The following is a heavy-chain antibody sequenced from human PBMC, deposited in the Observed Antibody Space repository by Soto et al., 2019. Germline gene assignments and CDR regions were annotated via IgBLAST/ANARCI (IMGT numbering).Heavy chain of an antibody. CDR2: ISSSGSTI. CDR1: GFTFSDYY. V-gene: IGHV3-11*01. J-gene: IGHJ6*02. CDR3: ARAYCSSTSCYGSRGYGMDV. D-gene: IGHD2-2*01. Sequence: QVQLVESGGGLVKPGGSLRLSCAASGFTFSDYYMSWIRQAPGKGLEWVSYISSSGSTIYYADSVKGRFTISRDNAKNSLYLQMNSLRAEDTAVYYCARAYCSSTSCYGSRGYGMDVWGQGTKVTVYS.